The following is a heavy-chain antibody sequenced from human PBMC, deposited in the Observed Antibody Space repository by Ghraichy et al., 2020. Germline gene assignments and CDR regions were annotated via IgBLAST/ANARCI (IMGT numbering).Heavy chain of an antibody. CDR1: ELTFSDFN. CDR2: IDAGSKTI. CDR3: VRDDYYDTSGRLNDY. J-gene: IGHJ4*02. V-gene: IGHV3-48*02. Sequence: GESLNISCAASELTFSDFNMNWVRQAPGKGLEWVSYIDAGSKTIYYADSVKGRFTISRDNAKNSLYLQMNSLRDEDTAVYYCVRDDYYDTSGRLNDYWGQGTLVTVSS. D-gene: IGHD3-22*01.